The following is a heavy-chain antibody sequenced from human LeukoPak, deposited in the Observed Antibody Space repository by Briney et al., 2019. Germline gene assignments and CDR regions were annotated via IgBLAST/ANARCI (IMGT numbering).Heavy chain of an antibody. CDR1: GFTFSSYW. CDR3: ARDDAGYSYDPRGWFDP. J-gene: IGHJ5*02. Sequence: GGSLRLSCAASGFTFSSYWMHWVRQAPGKGLVWLSRINSDGSSTSYADSVKGRFTISRDNAKNTLYLQMNSLRAEDTAVYYCARDDAGYSYDPRGWFDPWGQGTLVTVSS. D-gene: IGHD5-18*01. V-gene: IGHV3-74*01. CDR2: INSDGSST.